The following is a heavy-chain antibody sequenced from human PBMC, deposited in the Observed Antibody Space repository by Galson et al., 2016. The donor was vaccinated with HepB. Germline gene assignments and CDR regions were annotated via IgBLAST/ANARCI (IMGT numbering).Heavy chain of an antibody. V-gene: IGHV3-43*01. CDR3: AKSFSGYDSLLGY. D-gene: IGHD5-12*01. CDR2: INWDGGST. J-gene: IGHJ4*02. CDR1: GFTFDDYT. Sequence: SLRLSCAASGFTFDDYTMNWVRQAPGKGLEWVSLINWDGGSTYYADSVKGRFTISRVNSKNSLYLQMNSLRTEDTALYYCAKSFSGYDSLLGYWGQGTLVSVSS.